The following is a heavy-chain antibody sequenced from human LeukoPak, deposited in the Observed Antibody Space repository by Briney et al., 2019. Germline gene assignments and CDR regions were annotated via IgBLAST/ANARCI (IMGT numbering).Heavy chain of an antibody. D-gene: IGHD1-26*01. J-gene: IGHJ4*02. V-gene: IGHV3-33*01. CDR2: IWYDGSNK. Sequence: GGSLRLSCAASGFTFSSYGMHWVRQAPGKGLEWVAVIWYDGSNKYYADSVKGRFTISRDNSKNTLYLQMNSLRAEDTAVYYCARAGRYSGSPGALDYWGQGTLVTVSS. CDR3: ARAGRYSGSPGALDY. CDR1: GFTFSSYG.